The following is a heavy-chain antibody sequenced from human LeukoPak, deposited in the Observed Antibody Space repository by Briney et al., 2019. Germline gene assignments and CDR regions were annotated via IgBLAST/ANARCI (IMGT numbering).Heavy chain of an antibody. CDR1: GGSISSYY. D-gene: IGHD2-2*01. V-gene: IGHV4-59*01. Sequence: SETLSLTCTVSGGSISSYYWSWIRQPPGKGLEWIGYIYYSGSTNYNPSLKSRVTISVDTSKNQFSLKLSSVTAADTAVYYCARGDIVVVPAAMWGAFDIWGQGTMVTVSS. CDR2: IYYSGST. CDR3: ARGDIVVVPAAMWGAFDI. J-gene: IGHJ3*02.